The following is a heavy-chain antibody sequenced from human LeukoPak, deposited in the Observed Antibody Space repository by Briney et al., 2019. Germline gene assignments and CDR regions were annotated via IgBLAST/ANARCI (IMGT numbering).Heavy chain of an antibody. CDR2: ISGSGGST. J-gene: IGHJ5*02. CDR3: ARDTHYDFWSGPHWIDP. D-gene: IGHD3-3*01. CDR1: GFTFSSYA. V-gene: IGHV3-23*01. Sequence: GGSLRLSCAASGFTFSSYAMSWVRQAPGKGLEWVSAISGSGGSTYYADSVKGRFTISRDNSKNTLYLQMNSLRAEDTAVYYCARDTHYDFWSGPHWIDPWGQGTLVTVSS.